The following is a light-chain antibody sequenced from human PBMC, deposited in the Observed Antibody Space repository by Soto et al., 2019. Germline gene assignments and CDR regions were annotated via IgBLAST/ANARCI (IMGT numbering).Light chain of an antibody. CDR1: SSDVAGYNY. CDR2: AVT. CDR3: TSYTTSNTSGYV. J-gene: IGLJ1*01. Sequence: QSVLAQPASVSGSPGQSITISCTGTSSDVAGYNYVSWYQQHPGKAPKLMIYAVTNRPAGVSNRFSGSKSGNTASLTISWLQAEDEADYYCTSYTTSNTSGYVFGAGTKVTVL. V-gene: IGLV2-14*03.